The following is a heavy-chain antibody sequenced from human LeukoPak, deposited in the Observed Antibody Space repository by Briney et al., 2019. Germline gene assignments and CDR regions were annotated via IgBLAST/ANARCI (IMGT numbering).Heavy chain of an antibody. CDR2: IYYSGRT. CDR1: GGSISSSSYY. CDR3: ARAQPARYCTSTSCYAAFDI. V-gene: IGHV4-39*01. Sequence: KASETLSLTCTVSGGSISSSSYYWGWIRQLPGKGLEWIGSIYYSGRTYYNPSLKSRVTISVDTSKNQFSLKLSSVTAADTAVYYCARAQPARYCTSTSCYAAFDIWGQGTMVTVSS. J-gene: IGHJ3*02. D-gene: IGHD2-2*01.